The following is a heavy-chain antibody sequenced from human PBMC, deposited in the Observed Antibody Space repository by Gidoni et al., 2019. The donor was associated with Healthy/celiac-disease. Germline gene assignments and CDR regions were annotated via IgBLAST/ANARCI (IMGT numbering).Heavy chain of an antibody. CDR2: IYYGGST. CDR1: GGSISTSSYY. D-gene: IGHD3-10*01. J-gene: IGHJ4*02. V-gene: IGHV4-39*01. CDR3: ANQNVVLWCGELFSTTYYFDY. Sequence: QLQLPESGPGLVKPSETLSLTCTVSGGSISTSSYYCGWLRQHPGKGLEWIGSIYYGGSTYYNPSLKNRFTISVDTSKNQFSLKLSSVTAADTAVYYCANQNVVLWCGELFSTTYYFDYWGQGTLVTVSS.